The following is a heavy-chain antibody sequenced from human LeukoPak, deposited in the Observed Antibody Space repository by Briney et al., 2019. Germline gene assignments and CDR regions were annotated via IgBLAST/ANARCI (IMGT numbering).Heavy chain of an antibody. CDR2: INPNSGGT. J-gene: IGHJ4*02. D-gene: IGHD3-22*01. V-gene: IGHV1-2*02. Sequence: ASVKVSCKASGYTFTGYYMHWVRQAPGQGLGWMGWINPNSGGTNYAQKFQGRVTMTRDTSISTAYMELSRLRSDDTAVYYCARVAPYDSSAKDYWGQGTLVTVSS. CDR3: ARVAPYDSSAKDY. CDR1: GYTFTGYY.